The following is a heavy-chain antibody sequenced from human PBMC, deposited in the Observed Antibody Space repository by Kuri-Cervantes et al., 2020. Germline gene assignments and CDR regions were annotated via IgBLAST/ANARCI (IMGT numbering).Heavy chain of an antibody. V-gene: IGHV3-7*04. CDR2: IKQDGSEK. CDR1: GFTFDDYA. Sequence: GESLKISCAASGFTFDDYAMHWVRQAPGKGLEWVANIKQDGSEKYYVDSVKGRFTISRDSAKNSLYLQMDSLRVEDTAVYYCARGQGLGYWGQGTLVTVSS. CDR3: ARGQGLGY. D-gene: IGHD3/OR15-3a*01. J-gene: IGHJ4*02.